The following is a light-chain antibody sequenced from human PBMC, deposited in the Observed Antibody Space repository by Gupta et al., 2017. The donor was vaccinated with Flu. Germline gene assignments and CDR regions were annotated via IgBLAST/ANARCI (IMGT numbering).Light chain of an antibody. J-gene: IGLJ3*02. CDR3: CSSVDNGSAV. CDR1: NSDLGGYNS. V-gene: IGLV2-11*01. Sequence: QSALTQPRSVSGSPGQSVTISCSGTNSDLGGYNSVCWYQQHPGKAPKLMIYDVDKRPAGVPDRFSASKSGNTSSLTISGLQEEDEADYYCCSSVDNGSAVFGGGTKVTVL. CDR2: DVD.